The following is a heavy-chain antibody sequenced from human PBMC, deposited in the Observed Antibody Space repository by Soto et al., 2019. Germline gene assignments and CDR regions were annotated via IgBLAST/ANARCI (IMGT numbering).Heavy chain of an antibody. V-gene: IGHV4-59*12. J-gene: IGHJ5*02. D-gene: IGHD6-6*01. Sequence: QVQLQESGPGLVKPSETLSLTCTVSGGAISSYYWSWIRQPPGKGLEWIDYIYYSRGTNYNPSLTSRVPISVATSKNPFSPKLSSVTAADTAVYYCATDPSIEARMSWFAPWGQGTLVTVSS. CDR2: IYYSRGT. CDR3: ATDPSIEARMSWFAP. CDR1: GGAISSYY.